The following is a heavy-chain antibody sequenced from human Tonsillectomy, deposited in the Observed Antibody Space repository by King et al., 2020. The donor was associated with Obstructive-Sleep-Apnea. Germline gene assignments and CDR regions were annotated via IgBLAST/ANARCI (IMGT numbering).Heavy chain of an antibody. CDR3: AKDGDYYGSGSYYPNWFDP. CDR1: GFTFDDYA. V-gene: IGHV3-9*01. J-gene: IGHJ5*02. Sequence: VQLVESGGGLVQPGRSLRLSCAASGFTFDDYAMHWVRQAPGKGLEWVSGISWNIGIIGYADSVKGRFTISRDNAKNSLYLQMNSLRAEDTALYYCAKDGDYYGSGSYYPNWFDPWGQGTLVTVSS. D-gene: IGHD3-10*01. CDR2: ISWNIGII.